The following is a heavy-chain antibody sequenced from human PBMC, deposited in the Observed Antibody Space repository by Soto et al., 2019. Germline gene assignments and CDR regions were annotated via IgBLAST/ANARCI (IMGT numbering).Heavy chain of an antibody. Sequence: EVQLLESGGGLVQPGGSLRLSCAASGFTFSSYAMSWVRQAPGKGLEWVSAISGSGGSTYYADSVKGRFTIARDNSKNSLYLQMNSLRAEDTAVYYCAKVYYDSSGYYSDDAFDIWGQGTMVTVSS. CDR1: GFTFSSYA. CDR2: ISGSGGST. CDR3: AKVYYDSSGYYSDDAFDI. V-gene: IGHV3-23*01. D-gene: IGHD3-22*01. J-gene: IGHJ3*02.